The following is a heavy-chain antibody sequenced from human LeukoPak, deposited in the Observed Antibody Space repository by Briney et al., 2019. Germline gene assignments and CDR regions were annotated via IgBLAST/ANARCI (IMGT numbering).Heavy chain of an antibody. CDR3: ARGRIAKIVVVNSFTYGMDV. CDR1: GGSFTEYI. J-gene: IGHJ6*01. D-gene: IGHD3-22*01. CDR2: INDYIGNN. Sequence: SETLSLSCTLSGGSFTEYISTCIRHSPGKGLWCIVEINDYIGNNKYNPALTSRVSISLEKSKNQLSLELRSVTAADTAVYYWARGRIAKIVVVNSFTYGMDVWGQGTTVTVSS. V-gene: IGHV4-34*01.